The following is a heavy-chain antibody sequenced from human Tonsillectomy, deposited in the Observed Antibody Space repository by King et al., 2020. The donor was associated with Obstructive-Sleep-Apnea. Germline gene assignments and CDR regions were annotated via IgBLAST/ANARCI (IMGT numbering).Heavy chain of an antibody. J-gene: IGHJ6*02. Sequence: QLQESGPGLVKPSQTLSLTCTVSGGSISSGGYYWSWIRQHPGKGLEWIGYIHYSGNTNYSPSLKSRVTLLVDTSKNQFSLKLNSVTAADTAVYYCARDPLYCSGGSCYRYYGMDVWGQGTTVTVSS. CDR1: GGSISSGGYY. V-gene: IGHV4-31*03. CDR2: IHYSGNT. D-gene: IGHD2-15*01. CDR3: ARDPLYCSGGSCYRYYGMDV.